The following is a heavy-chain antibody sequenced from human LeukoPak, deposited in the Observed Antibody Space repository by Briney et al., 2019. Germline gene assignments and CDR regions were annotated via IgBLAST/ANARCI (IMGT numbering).Heavy chain of an antibody. J-gene: IGHJ6*03. D-gene: IGHD2-2*01. CDR1: GGSISSTSYY. CDR2: IYYSGST. Sequence: SETLSLTCTVSGGSISSTSYYWGWIRQPPGKGLEWVGSIYYSGSTYYNPSLKSRVTISVDTSKNQFSLKLNSVTAADTAVYYCARLKCSSTSCFYYYYMDVWGTGTTVTVSS. V-gene: IGHV4-39*07. CDR3: ARLKCSSTSCFYYYYMDV.